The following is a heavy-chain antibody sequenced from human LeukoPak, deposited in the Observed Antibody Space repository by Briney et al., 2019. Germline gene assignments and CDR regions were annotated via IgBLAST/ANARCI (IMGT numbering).Heavy chain of an antibody. J-gene: IGHJ6*04. CDR2: IKQDGSEK. Sequence: GGSLRLSCAASGFTFSSYWMSWVRQAPGKGLEWVANIKQDGSEKYYVDSVKGRFTISRDNAKNPLYLQMNSLRAEDTAVYYCARDGLRPPFVGGMDVWGKGTTVTVSS. CDR3: ARDGLRPPFVGGMDV. D-gene: IGHD5-18*01. V-gene: IGHV3-7*03. CDR1: GFTFSSYW.